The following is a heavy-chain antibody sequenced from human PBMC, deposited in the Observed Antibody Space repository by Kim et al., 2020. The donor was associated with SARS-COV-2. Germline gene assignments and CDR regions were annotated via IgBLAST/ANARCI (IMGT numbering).Heavy chain of an antibody. Sequence: SETLSLTCTVSGGSISSYYWSWIRQPPGKGLEWIGYIYYSGSTNYNPSLKSRVTISVDTSKNQFSLKLSSVTAADTAVYYCARFDSSGWYASCFDYWGQGTLVTVSS. V-gene: IGHV4-59*01. CDR1: GGSISSYY. CDR2: IYYSGST. CDR3: ARFDSSGWYASCFDY. J-gene: IGHJ4*02. D-gene: IGHD6-19*01.